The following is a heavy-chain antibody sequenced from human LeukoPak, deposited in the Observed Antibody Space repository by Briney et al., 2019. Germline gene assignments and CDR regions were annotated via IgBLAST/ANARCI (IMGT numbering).Heavy chain of an antibody. Sequence: GGSLRLSCAACGFTFSNAYMNWVRQAPGKGRERVGGIKTKTHGEQTEYAATVKDSFSISSDDSKSLMYLQMNSLNTADTAVYYCITPLSYPADGGPGTLVTVS. D-gene: IGHD2/OR15-2a*01. CDR1: GFTFSNAY. CDR3: ITPLSYPAD. J-gene: IGHJ4*02. V-gene: IGHV3-15*07. CDR2: IKTKTHGEQT.